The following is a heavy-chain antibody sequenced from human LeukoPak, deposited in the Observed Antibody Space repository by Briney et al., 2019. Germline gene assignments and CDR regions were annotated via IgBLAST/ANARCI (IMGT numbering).Heavy chain of an antibody. J-gene: IGHJ4*02. CDR3: AKVTAATGIDY. Sequence: GGSLRLSCAASGFTFSSYAMSWVRQAPGKGLEWVSGISGSGGSTYFADSVKGRFIISRDNSKNTLDLQMNSLRAEDTAVYYGAKVTAATGIDYWGQGTLVTDSS. V-gene: IGHV3-23*01. D-gene: IGHD6-13*01. CDR2: ISGSGGST. CDR1: GFTFSSYA.